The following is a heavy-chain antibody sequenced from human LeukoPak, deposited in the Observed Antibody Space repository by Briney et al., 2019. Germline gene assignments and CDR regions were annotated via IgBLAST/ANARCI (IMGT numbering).Heavy chain of an antibody. CDR2: INHSGST. V-gene: IGHV4-34*01. J-gene: IGHJ4*02. CDR1: GGSFSGYS. Sequence: SETLSLTCAVYGGSFSGYSWSWIRQPPGKGLEWIGEINHSGSTNYNPSLKSRVTISVDTSKNQFSLKLSSVTAADTAVYYCARGHIVLDYWGQGTLVTVSS. D-gene: IGHD2-21*01. CDR3: ARGHIVLDY.